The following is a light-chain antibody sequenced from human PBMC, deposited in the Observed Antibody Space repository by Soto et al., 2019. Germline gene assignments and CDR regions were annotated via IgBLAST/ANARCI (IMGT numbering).Light chain of an antibody. J-gene: IGKJ2*01. V-gene: IGKV2-28*01. Sequence: DIVMTQSPLSLPVTPGEPASISCRSSQSLLHSNGYNYLDWYLQKPGQSPQLLIYLGSNRASGVPDRFSGSGSGTDFTLKISRVEAEDVGFYYCMQALLTSYTFGQGTKLEIK. CDR2: LGS. CDR1: QSLLHSNGYNY. CDR3: MQALLTSYT.